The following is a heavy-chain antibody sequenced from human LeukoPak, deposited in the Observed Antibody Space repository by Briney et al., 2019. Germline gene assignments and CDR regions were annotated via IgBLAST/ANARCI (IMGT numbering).Heavy chain of an antibody. CDR3: ARDLSSCSGGSCPQDY. CDR1: GFTVSTAF. Sequence: PGGSLRLSCAASGFTVSTAFMSGVRQAPGKGLELVLVISSGGSTYYADSVKGRFTISRDNPNNTLYLQMNSLSAEDTAVYYCARDLSSCSGGSCPQDYWGQGTLVTVSS. D-gene: IGHD2-15*01. V-gene: IGHV3-53*01. CDR2: ISSGGST. J-gene: IGHJ4*02.